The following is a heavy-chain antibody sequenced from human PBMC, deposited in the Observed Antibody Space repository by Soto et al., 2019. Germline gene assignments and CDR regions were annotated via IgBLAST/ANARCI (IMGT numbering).Heavy chain of an antibody. Sequence: GGSLRLSCADCEFPFSSYAMSWVRQAPGKGLEWVSAISGSGGSTYYADSVKGRFTISRDNSKNTLYLQMNSLRAEDTAVYYCAKGIDKKYHRRGDAFDIWGQGTMVTVSS. CDR1: EFPFSSYA. J-gene: IGHJ3*02. V-gene: IGHV3-23*01. CDR2: ISGSGGST. CDR3: AKGIDKKYHRRGDAFDI. D-gene: IGHD2-2*01.